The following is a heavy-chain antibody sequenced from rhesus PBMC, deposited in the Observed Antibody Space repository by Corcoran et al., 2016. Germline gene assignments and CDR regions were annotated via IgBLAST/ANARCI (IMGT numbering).Heavy chain of an antibody. CDR1: GGSISAYYY. Sequence: QVQLQESGPGLVKPSETLSLTCAVSGGSISAYYYWNWIRQPPGKGLEWMGNIYGNSTSTYLNPSLKSRVTMSKDTSKSQFFLRLSAVTAADPAVYYCASSPSGYDTVGGYWGQGVLVTVSA. V-gene: IGHV4S9*01. CDR2: IYGNSTST. D-gene: IGHD3-28*01. CDR3: ASSPSGYDTVGGY. J-gene: IGHJ4*01.